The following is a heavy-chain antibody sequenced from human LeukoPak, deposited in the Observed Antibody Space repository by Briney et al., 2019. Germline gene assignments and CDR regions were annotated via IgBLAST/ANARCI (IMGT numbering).Heavy chain of an antibody. Sequence: PGGSLRLSCGASGFTFSSYWMSWARQAPGKGLEWVSYISSGSSTIYYADSVRGRFTISRDNAKSSLYLQMNSLRAEDTAVYYCARGRADYYFDYWSQGTLVTVSS. J-gene: IGHJ4*02. CDR1: GFTFSSYW. V-gene: IGHV3-48*01. CDR2: ISSGSSTI. CDR3: ARGRADYYFDY. D-gene: IGHD2-21*02.